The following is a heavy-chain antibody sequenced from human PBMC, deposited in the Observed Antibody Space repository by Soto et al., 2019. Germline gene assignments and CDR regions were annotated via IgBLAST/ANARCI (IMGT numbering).Heavy chain of an antibody. CDR1: GYTFTSYG. CDR2: ISAYNGNT. J-gene: IGHJ4*02. V-gene: IGHV1-18*01. Sequence: QVQLVQSGAEVKKPGASVKVSCKASGYTFTSYGISWARQAPGQGFEWMGWISAYNGNTNYAQKLQYRVTMTTDTSASTAYMELRSLRSDDTAVYYCARGGDYDYVWGSYRSDYCDYWGQGTLVTVSS. D-gene: IGHD3-16*02. CDR3: ARGGDYDYVWGSYRSDYCDY.